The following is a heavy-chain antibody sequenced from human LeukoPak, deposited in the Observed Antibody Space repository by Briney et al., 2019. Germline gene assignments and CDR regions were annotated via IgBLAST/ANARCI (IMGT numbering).Heavy chain of an antibody. D-gene: IGHD1-14*01. J-gene: IGHJ3*02. V-gene: IGHV3-53*01. Sequence: GGSLRLSCAASGFTVSNNYMSWARQAPGKGLEWVSISYSDSNTNYADSVKGRFTISRDTSQNTLSLQMNSLRAEDTAVYYCVRKNRDFNAAFDIWGQGTVVTVSS. CDR2: SYSDSNT. CDR1: GFTVSNNY. CDR3: VRKNRDFNAAFDI.